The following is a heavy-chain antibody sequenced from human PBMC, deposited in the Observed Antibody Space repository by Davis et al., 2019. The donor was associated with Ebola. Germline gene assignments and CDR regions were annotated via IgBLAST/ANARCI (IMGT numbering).Heavy chain of an antibody. Sequence: MPSETLSLTCTVSGGSISSSYWSWIRQPPGKGLEWIGYIYNSESSNYNPSLKSRFTISVDTSKNHFSLKLSSVTAADTAVYYCAKSELSFGVVKYHYGMDVWGKGTTVTVSS. V-gene: IGHV4-59*01. J-gene: IGHJ6*04. CDR3: AKSELSFGVVKYHYGMDV. CDR2: IYNSESS. CDR1: GGSISSSY. D-gene: IGHD3-3*01.